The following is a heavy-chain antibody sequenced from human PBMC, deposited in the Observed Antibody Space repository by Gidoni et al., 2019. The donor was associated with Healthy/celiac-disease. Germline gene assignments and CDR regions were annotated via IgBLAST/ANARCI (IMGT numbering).Heavy chain of an antibody. V-gene: IGHV3-33*01. CDR2: IWYDGSNK. CDR1: GFAFSSYG. D-gene: IGHD2-15*01. J-gene: IGHJ6*02. Sequence: QVQLVESGGGVVQPGRSLRLSCAASGFAFSSYGRHWVRQAPGKGLEWVAVIWYDGSNKYYADYVKGRFTISRDNSKNTLYLQMNSLRAEDTAVYYCARHSKVVVAATPDYYGMDVWGQGTTVTVSS. CDR3: ARHSKVVVAATPDYYGMDV.